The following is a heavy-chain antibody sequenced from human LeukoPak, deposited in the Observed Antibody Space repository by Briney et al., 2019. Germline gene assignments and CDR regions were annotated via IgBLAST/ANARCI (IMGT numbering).Heavy chain of an antibody. V-gene: IGHV4-34*01. CDR1: GGSFSGYY. D-gene: IGHD3-22*01. CDR2: INHSGST. J-gene: IGHJ4*02. CDR3: ARANSGSFDY. Sequence: SETLSLTCAVYGGSFSGYYWSWIRQPPGKGLEWIGEINHSGSTNYNPSLKSRVTISVDTSKNQFSLKLSSVTAADTAVYYCARANSGSFDYWGQGTLDTVSS.